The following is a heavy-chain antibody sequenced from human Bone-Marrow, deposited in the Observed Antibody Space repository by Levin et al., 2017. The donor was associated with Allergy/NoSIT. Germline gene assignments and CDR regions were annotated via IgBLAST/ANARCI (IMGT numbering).Heavy chain of an antibody. CDR1: GYTLTELS. CDR2: FDPEDGEK. V-gene: IGHV1-24*01. CDR3: ATDAPEEGYYFDY. J-gene: IGHJ4*02. Sequence: AASVKVSCKVSGYTLTELSMHWVRQAPGKGLEWMGGFDPEDGEKIYAQKFQGRVTMTEDTSTDTAYMELSSLRSEDTAVYFCATDAPEEGYYFDYWGQGTLVTVSS.